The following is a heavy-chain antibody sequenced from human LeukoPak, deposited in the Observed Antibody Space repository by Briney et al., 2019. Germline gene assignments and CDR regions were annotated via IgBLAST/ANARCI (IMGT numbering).Heavy chain of an antibody. CDR3: AKDGYGDYFHGMDV. D-gene: IGHD4-17*01. V-gene: IGHV3-23*01. J-gene: IGHJ6*02. CDR2: ISGSGGST. CDR1: RFTFSSSA. Sequence: GGSLRLSCAASRFTFSSSAMSWVRQAPGKGLEWVSAISGSGGSTYYADSVKGRFTISRDNSKNTLYLQMNSLRAEDAAVYYCAKDGYGDYFHGMDVWGQGTTVTVSS.